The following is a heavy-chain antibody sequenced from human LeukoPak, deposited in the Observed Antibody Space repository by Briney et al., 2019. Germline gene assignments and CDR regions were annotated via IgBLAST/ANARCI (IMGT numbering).Heavy chain of an antibody. V-gene: IGHV1-46*01. CDR3: ARVRPRAYCGGDCYYFDY. D-gene: IGHD2-21*02. CDR1: GYTFTSYY. J-gene: IGHJ4*02. Sequence: ASVKVSCKASGYTFTSYYMHWVRQAPGQGLEWMGIINPSGGSTSYAQKFQGRVTMTRDTSTSTVYMELSSLRSEDTAVYYCARVRPRAYCGGDCYYFDYWGQGTLVTVSS. CDR2: INPSGGST.